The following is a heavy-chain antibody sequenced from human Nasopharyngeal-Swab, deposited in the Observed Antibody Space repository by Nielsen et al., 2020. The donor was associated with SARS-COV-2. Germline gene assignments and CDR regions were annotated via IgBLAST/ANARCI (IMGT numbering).Heavy chain of an antibody. CDR3: AREIKTMARGVIGGGAFDI. J-gene: IGHJ3*02. CDR1: GFTFSSYA. Sequence: GESLKISCAASGFTFSSYAMHWVRQAPGKGLEWVAVISYDGSNKYYADSVKGRFTISRDNSKNTLYLQMNSLRAEDTAVYYCAREIKTMARGVIGGGAFDIWGQGTMVTVSS. D-gene: IGHD3-10*01. CDR2: ISYDGSNK. V-gene: IGHV3-30-3*01.